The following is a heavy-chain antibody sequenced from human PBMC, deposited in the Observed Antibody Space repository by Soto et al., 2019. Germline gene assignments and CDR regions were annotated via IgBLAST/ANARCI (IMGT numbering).Heavy chain of an antibody. CDR1: GGSFSGYY. V-gene: IGHV4-34*01. Sequence: SETLSLTCAVYGGSFSGYYWSWIRQPPGKGLEWIGEINHSGSTNYNPSLKSRVTISVDTSKNQFSLKLSSVTAADTAVYYCARGVGTYYYGSGSPRMDVWGQGTTVTVSS. D-gene: IGHD3-10*01. CDR2: INHSGST. J-gene: IGHJ6*02. CDR3: ARGVGTYYYGSGSPRMDV.